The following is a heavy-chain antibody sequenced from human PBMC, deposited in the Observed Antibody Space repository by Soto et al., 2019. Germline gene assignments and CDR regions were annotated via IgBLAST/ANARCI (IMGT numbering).Heavy chain of an antibody. CDR2: INAGNGNT. J-gene: IGHJ4*02. V-gene: IGHV1-3*01. Sequence: ASVKVSCKASGYTFTSYAMHWVRQAPGQRLEWMGWINAGNGNTKYSQKFQGRVTITRDTSASTAYMELSSLRSEDTAVYYCARGKLRDGYTSPTFFDYWGKGTLVTVS. CDR1: GYTFTSYA. CDR3: ARGKLRDGYTSPTFFDY. D-gene: IGHD5-12*01.